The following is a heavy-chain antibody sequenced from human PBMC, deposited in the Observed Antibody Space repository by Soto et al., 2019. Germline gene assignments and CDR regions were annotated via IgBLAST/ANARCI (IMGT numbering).Heavy chain of an antibody. D-gene: IGHD3-22*01. V-gene: IGHV4-61*01. Sequence: PSETLSLTCTVSGGSVNSGNYYWSWIRQPPGMGLEWIGYIFYSGTTYYNPSLKSRVTISLHTSKNQFSLKLTSVTAADTAVYYCARVSWPYYYHTSGSYYYDYWGQGTLVTVSS. CDR2: IFYSGTT. J-gene: IGHJ4*02. CDR3: ARVSWPYYYHTSGSYYYDY. CDR1: GGSVNSGNYY.